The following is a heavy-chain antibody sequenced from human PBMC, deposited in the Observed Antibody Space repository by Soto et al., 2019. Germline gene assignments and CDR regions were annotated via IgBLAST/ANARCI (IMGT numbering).Heavy chain of an antibody. CDR2: ISSSSSYI. D-gene: IGHD6-13*01. CDR3: ARDPLAAAGTPNFDY. CDR1: GFTFSSYS. J-gene: IGHJ4*02. Sequence: LRLSCAASGFTFSSYSMNWVRQAPGKGLEWVSSISSSSSYIYYADSVKGRFTISRDNAKNSLYLQMNSLRAEDTAVYYCARDPLAAAGTPNFDYWGQGTLVTVSS. V-gene: IGHV3-21*01.